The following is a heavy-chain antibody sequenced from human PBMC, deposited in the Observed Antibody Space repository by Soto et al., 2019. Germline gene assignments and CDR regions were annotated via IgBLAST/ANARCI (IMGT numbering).Heavy chain of an antibody. CDR1: GFTFSSYS. Sequence: VQLVESGGGLVKPGGSLRLSCAASGFTFSSYSMNWVRQAPGKGLEWVSSISSSSSYIYYADSVKGRFTISRDNAKNSLYLQMNRLRAEDTAVYYCARVGAGYSGYGGDFDYWGQGTLVTVSS. CDR2: ISSSSSYI. D-gene: IGHD5-12*01. V-gene: IGHV3-21*01. J-gene: IGHJ4*02. CDR3: ARVGAGYSGYGGDFDY.